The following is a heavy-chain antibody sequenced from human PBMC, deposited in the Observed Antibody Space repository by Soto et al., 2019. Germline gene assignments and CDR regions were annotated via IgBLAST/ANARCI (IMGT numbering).Heavy chain of an antibody. CDR3: ARDPGGYGSGYWYFDL. CDR1: GFTFSDYY. CDR2: ISSSSSYT. Sequence: GGSLRLSCAASGFTFSDYYMSWIRQAPGKGLEWVSYISSSSSYTNYADSVKGRFTISRDNAKNSLYLQMNSLRAEDTAVYYCARDPGGYGSGYWYFDLWGRGTLVTVSS. D-gene: IGHD3-10*01. V-gene: IGHV3-11*06. J-gene: IGHJ2*01.